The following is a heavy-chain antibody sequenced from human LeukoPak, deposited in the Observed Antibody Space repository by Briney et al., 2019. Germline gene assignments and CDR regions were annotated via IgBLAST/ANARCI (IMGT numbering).Heavy chain of an antibody. J-gene: IGHJ4*02. CDR2: ISSSSSTI. CDR1: GVTLYN. D-gene: IGHD2-15*01. Sequence: GGSLRLSCAASGVTLYNMNWVRQAPGKGLEWVSYISSSSSTIYYADSVKGRFTISRDNAKNSLYLQMNSRRAEDTAVYYCARGYYRVDYWGQGTLVTVSS. CDR3: ARGYYRVDY. V-gene: IGHV3-48*01.